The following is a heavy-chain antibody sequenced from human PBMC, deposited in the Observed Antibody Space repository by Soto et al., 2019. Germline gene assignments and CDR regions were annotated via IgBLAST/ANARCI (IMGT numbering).Heavy chain of an antibody. CDR2: INPSGGST. J-gene: IGHJ4*02. V-gene: IGHV1-46*01. CDR3: AGGITMVRGVSRGPAAY. Sequence: QVQLVQSGAEVKKPGASVKVSCKASGYTFTSYYMHWVRQAPGQGLEWMGIINPSGGSTSYAQKFQGRVTMTRDTSTSTVYMELSSLRSEDTAVYYCAGGITMVRGVSRGPAAYWGQGTLVTVSS. CDR1: GYTFTSYY. D-gene: IGHD3-10*01.